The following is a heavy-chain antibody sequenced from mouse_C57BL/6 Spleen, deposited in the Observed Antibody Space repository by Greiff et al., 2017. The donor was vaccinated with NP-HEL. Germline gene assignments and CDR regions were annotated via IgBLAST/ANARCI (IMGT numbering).Heavy chain of an antibody. CDR1: GYTFTSYW. CDR2: IDPSDSYT. V-gene: IGHV1-69*01. Sequence: VQLQQPGAELVMPGASVKLSCKASGYTFTSYWMHWVKQRPGQGLEWIGEIDPSDSYTNYNQKFKGKSTLTVDKSSSTAYMQLSSLTSEDSAVYYCARKDSSGPLAYWGQGTLVTVSA. D-gene: IGHD3-2*02. CDR3: ARKDSSGPLAY. J-gene: IGHJ3*01.